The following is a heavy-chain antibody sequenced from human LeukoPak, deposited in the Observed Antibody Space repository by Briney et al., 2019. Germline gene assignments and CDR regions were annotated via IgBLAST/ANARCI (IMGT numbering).Heavy chain of an antibody. CDR2: IYYSGST. J-gene: IGHJ4*02. D-gene: IGHD1-26*01. Sequence: SQTLSLTCTVSGGSISSGDYYWSWIRQPPGKGLEWIGYIYYSGSTYYNPSPKSRVTISVDTSKNQFSLKLSSVTAADTAVYYCARVGVGATRIFDYWGQGTLVTVSS. V-gene: IGHV4-30-4*01. CDR1: GGSISSGDYY. CDR3: ARVGVGATRIFDY.